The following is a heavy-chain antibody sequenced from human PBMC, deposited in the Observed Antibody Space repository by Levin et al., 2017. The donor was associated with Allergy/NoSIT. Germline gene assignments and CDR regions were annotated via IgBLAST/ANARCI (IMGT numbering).Heavy chain of an antibody. J-gene: IGHJ4*02. CDR2: IRGDGTAK. CDR1: GFTFSNYW. D-gene: IGHD6-13*01. CDR3: TRDLHIAATDY. V-gene: IGHV3-74*01. Sequence: PGGSLRLSCAASGFTFSNYWMHWVRQAPGKGLVWVSRIRGDGTAKDYADSVKGRFTISRDNAKNMLFLQMNSLRADDTAVYYCTRDLHIAATDYWGQGTLVTVSS.